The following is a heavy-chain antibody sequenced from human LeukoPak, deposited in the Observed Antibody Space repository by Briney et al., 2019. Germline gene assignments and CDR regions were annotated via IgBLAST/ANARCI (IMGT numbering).Heavy chain of an antibody. CDR2: ISSNGGST. Sequence: GGSLRLSCAASGFTFSTYAMTWVRQAPGKGLEYVSAISSNGGSTYYANSVKGRFTISRDNSKNTLYLQMGSLRVEDVAVYYCARDSGSSSAVDYWGQGALVTVSS. V-gene: IGHV3-64*01. J-gene: IGHJ4*02. CDR1: GFTFSTYA. CDR3: ARDSGSSSAVDY. D-gene: IGHD3-10*01.